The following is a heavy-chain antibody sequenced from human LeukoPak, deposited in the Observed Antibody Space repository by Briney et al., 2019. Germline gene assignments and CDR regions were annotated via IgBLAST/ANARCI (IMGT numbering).Heavy chain of an antibody. CDR2: ISYDGNNK. V-gene: IGHV3-30*18. J-gene: IGHJ4*02. D-gene: IGHD5-12*01. CDR1: GFTFRTYG. CDR3: SKWAASGSLAGFDH. Sequence: GGSLRLSCAASGFTFRTYGMYWVRQAPGKGLEWVAVISYDGNNKYYVDSVKGRFTISSDNSKHTLSLQMNSLRSVNTAVYYCSKWAASGSLAGFDHWGQGTQVTVSS.